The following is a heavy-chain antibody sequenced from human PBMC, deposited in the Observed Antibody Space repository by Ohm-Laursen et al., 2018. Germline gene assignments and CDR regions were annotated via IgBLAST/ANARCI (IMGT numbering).Heavy chain of an antibody. J-gene: IGHJ4*02. Sequence: SLRLSCTASRFTFSSFEMNWVRQAPGKGLEWVSYISSSGSTKYYADSVKGRFTISRDNSKNTLYLQMNSLRADDTAVYYCANHRSATWVHKRFDYWGQGTLVTVSS. CDR2: ISSSGSTK. V-gene: IGHV3-48*03. CDR1: RFTFSSFE. CDR3: ANHRSATWVHKRFDY. D-gene: IGHD5-24*01.